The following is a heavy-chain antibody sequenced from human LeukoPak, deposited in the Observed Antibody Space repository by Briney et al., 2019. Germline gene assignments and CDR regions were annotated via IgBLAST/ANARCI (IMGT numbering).Heavy chain of an antibody. J-gene: IGHJ6*02. CDR3: ARDVGYSRGWYSLPYYYYGMDV. D-gene: IGHD6-19*01. V-gene: IGHV1-46*01. Sequence: ASVKVSCKASGYTFTSYYMHWVRQAPGQGLEWMGIINPSGGSTSYAQKFQGRVTMTRDTSTSTVYMELSSLRSEDTAVYYCARDVGYSRGWYSLPYYYYGMDVWGQGTTVTVSS. CDR1: GYTFTSYY. CDR2: INPSGGST.